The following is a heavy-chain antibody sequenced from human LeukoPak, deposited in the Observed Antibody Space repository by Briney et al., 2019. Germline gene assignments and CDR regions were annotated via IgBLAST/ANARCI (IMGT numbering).Heavy chain of an antibody. V-gene: IGHV3-23*01. CDR1: GFTFSSYA. CDR3: AKDREVVAATFDFDY. J-gene: IGHJ4*02. D-gene: IGHD2-15*01. Sequence: PGGTLRLSCAASGFTFSSYAMSWVRQAPGKGLEWVSAISGSGGSTYYAASVRGLFTIARDNSKNTLYLQMNSLRAEDTAVYYCAKDREVVAATFDFDYWGQGTLVTVSS. CDR2: ISGSGGST.